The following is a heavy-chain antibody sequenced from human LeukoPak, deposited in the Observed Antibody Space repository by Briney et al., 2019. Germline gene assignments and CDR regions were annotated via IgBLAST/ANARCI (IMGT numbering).Heavy chain of an antibody. J-gene: IGHJ5*02. CDR3: AKDGRYSGYDFAES. CDR1: GFTFNNFA. D-gene: IGHD5-12*01. V-gene: IGHV3-23*01. CDR2: LTGSGHQI. Sequence: GSLRLSCTASGFTFNNFAMSWVRQAPGEGLEWLASLTGSGHQIYYADSVGGRFTISRDNSENTLYLDMNNLRAEDTAIYYCAKDGRYSGYDFAESWGQGTLVTVSS.